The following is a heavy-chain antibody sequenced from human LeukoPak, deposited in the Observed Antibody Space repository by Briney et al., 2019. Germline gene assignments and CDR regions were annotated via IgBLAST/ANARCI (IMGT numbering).Heavy chain of an antibody. Sequence: GGSLRLSCAASGFTFSSYGMHWVRQAPGKGLEWVAVISYDGSNKYYADSVKGRFTISRDNSENTLYLQMNSLRAEDTAVYYCAKDMAMYSSGWHPPYDYWGQGTLVTVSS. CDR3: AKDMAMYSSGWHPPYDY. CDR1: GFTFSSYG. V-gene: IGHV3-30*18. D-gene: IGHD6-19*01. CDR2: ISYDGSNK. J-gene: IGHJ4*02.